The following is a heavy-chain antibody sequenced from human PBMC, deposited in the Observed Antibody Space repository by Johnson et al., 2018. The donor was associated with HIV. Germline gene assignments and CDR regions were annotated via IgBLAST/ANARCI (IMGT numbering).Heavy chain of an antibody. J-gene: IGHJ3*02. D-gene: IGHD6-13*01. Sequence: QVQLVESGGGLVKPGRSLRLSCAASGFTFDEYAVHWVRQAPGQGLAWVAVISYDGSNKYYADSVNGRFTISRDHSKNTLYLQMNSLRAEDTAVYYCAKGKPSIAAAGGYPFDIWGQGTMVTVSS. CDR2: ISYDGSNK. CDR1: GFTFDEYA. V-gene: IGHV3-30*04. CDR3: AKGKPSIAAAGGYPFDI.